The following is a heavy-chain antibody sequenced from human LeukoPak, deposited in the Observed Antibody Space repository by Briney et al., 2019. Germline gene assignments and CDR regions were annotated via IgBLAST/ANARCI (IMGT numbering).Heavy chain of an antibody. V-gene: IGHV4-4*07. Sequence: SETLSLTCTVSGGSISSYYWSWIRQPAGKGLEWIGRIYTSGSTNYNPSLKSRVTISVDKSKNQFSLKLSSVTAADTAVYYCARDSYGSGSYYPQGYYYYMDVWGEGTTVTVSS. CDR3: ARDSYGSGSYYPQGYYYYMDV. CDR2: IYTSGST. J-gene: IGHJ6*03. CDR1: GGSISSYY. D-gene: IGHD3-10*01.